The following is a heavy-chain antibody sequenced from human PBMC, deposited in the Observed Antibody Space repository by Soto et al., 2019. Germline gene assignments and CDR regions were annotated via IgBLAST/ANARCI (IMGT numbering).Heavy chain of an antibody. V-gene: IGHV3-30-3*01. Sequence: GGSLRLSCAASGFTFSSYAMYWVRQAPGKGLEWVAVISYDGSNKYYADSVKGRFTISRDNSKNTLYLQMNSLRAEDTAVYYCAKDQGSSWYEIDYWGQGTLVTVSS. CDR3: AKDQGSSWYEIDY. J-gene: IGHJ4*02. D-gene: IGHD6-13*01. CDR2: ISYDGSNK. CDR1: GFTFSSYA.